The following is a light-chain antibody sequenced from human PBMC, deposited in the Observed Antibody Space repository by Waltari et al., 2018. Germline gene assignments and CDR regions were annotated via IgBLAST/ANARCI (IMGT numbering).Light chain of an antibody. CDR2: AAS. J-gene: IGKJ3*01. V-gene: IGKV1-8*01. CDR1: QGISSY. Sequence: AIRMTKSPSSLSASTGDSVTITCRASQGISSYLAWYQQKPGKAPKLLIYAASTLQSGVPSRFSGSGSGTDFTLTISCLQSEDFATYYCQQYYSYPATFGPGTKVDIK. CDR3: QQYYSYPAT.